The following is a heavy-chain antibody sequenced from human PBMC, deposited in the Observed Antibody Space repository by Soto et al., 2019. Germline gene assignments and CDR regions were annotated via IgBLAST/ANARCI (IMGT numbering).Heavy chain of an antibody. CDR3: ARSPGYCSGGSCYFDY. CDR2: IGTAGDT. Sequence: GGSLRLSCAASGFTFSSYDMHWVRQATGKGLEWVSAIGTAGDTYYPGSAKGRFTISRENAKNSLYLQMNSLRAGDTAVYYCARSPGYCSGGSCYFDYWGQGTLVTVSS. J-gene: IGHJ4*02. D-gene: IGHD2-15*01. CDR1: GFTFSSYD. V-gene: IGHV3-13*01.